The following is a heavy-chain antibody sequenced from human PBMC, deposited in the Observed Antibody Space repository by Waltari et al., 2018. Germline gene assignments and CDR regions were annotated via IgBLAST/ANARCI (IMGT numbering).Heavy chain of an antibody. CDR3: ARSTKFGTARAFDI. D-gene: IGHD1-1*01. CDR2: IYNSGST. CDR1: GGSISSGRYY. J-gene: IGHJ3*02. Sequence: QVQLQESGPGLVKPSETLSLTCTVSGGSISSGRYYWSWIRQHPGKGLEWIGYIYNSGSTYYNPSLKSRVTISVDRSKNQFSLRLSSVTAADTAMYYCARSTKFGTARAFDIWGQGTMVTVSS. V-gene: IGHV4-31*03.